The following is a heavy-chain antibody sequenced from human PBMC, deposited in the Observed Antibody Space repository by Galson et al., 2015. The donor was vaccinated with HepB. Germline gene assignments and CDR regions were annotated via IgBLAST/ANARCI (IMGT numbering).Heavy chain of an antibody. Sequence: SLRLSCAASGFTFSSYGMHWVRQAPGKGLEWVAFIRYDGSNKYYADSVKGRFTISRDNSKSTLYLQMNSLRAEDTAVYYCAKDWGGWTGGYFDYWGQGTLVTVSS. J-gene: IGHJ4*02. CDR2: IRYDGSNK. CDR3: AKDWGGWTGGYFDY. V-gene: IGHV3-30*02. CDR1: GFTFSSYG. D-gene: IGHD6-19*01.